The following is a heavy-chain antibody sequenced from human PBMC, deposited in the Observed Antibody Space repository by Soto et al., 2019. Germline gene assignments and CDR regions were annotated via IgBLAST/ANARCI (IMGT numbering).Heavy chain of an antibody. D-gene: IGHD1-26*01. V-gene: IGHV1-18*01. CDR2: ISAYNANT. CDR3: ARDRLGATGDY. J-gene: IGHJ4*02. CDR1: GYTFTSYG. Sequence: EDSVKVSCKASGYTFTSYGISWVRQAPGQGLEWMGWISAYNANTNYAQKLQGRVTMTTDTSTSTSYMELRSLRSDDTAVYFCARDRLGATGDYWGQGTLLTVSS.